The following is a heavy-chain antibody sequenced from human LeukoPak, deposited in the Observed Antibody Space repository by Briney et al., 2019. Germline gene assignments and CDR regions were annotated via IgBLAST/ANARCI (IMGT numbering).Heavy chain of an antibody. CDR1: GFTFSSYW. Sequence: GGSLRLSCAASGFTFSSYWMSWVRQAPGKGLEWVANIKQDGSEKYYVDSVKGRFTISRDNAKNSLYLQMDSLRAEDTAVYYCAVSEGGDYGDYELYWGQGTLVTVSS. J-gene: IGHJ4*02. CDR2: IKQDGSEK. D-gene: IGHD4-17*01. CDR3: AVSEGGDYGDYELY. V-gene: IGHV3-7*01.